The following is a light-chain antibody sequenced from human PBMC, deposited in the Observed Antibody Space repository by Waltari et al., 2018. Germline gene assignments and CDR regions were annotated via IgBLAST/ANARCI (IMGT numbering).Light chain of an antibody. CDR2: DVS. CDR3: CSYAGSDWV. Sequence: QSALTQPASVSGSPGQSITISCTGTSSDVGGYNYVSWYQQHPGKAPKLMIYDVSKRPSGVSNRFSGSKSANTASLTISGLQAEDEADYYCCSYAGSDWVFGGGTKLTVL. V-gene: IGLV2-23*02. CDR1: SSDVGGYNY. J-gene: IGLJ3*02.